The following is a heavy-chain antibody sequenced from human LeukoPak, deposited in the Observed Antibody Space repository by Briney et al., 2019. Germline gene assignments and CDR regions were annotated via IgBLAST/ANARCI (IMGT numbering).Heavy chain of an antibody. CDR2: IYTSGST. CDR3: ASMEVVAASFDY. D-gene: IGHD2-15*01. Sequence: PSETLSLTCTVSGGSLSSYYWSWIRQPAGKGLEWIGRIYTSGSTNYNPSLKSRVTMTVDTSKNQFSLKLSSVTAADTAVYYCASMEVVAASFDYWGQGTLVTVSS. V-gene: IGHV4-4*07. CDR1: GGSLSSYY. J-gene: IGHJ4*02.